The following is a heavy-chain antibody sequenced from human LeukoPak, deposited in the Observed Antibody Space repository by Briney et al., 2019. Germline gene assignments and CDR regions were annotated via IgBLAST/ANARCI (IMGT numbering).Heavy chain of an antibody. J-gene: IGHJ4*02. CDR1: GFTFSSYA. CDR2: ISGGGGRT. V-gene: IGHV3-23*01. Sequence: GGSLRLSCAASGFTFSSYAMSWVRQAPGKGLEWVSTISGGGGRTWYADSVKGRFTISRENSKNTVEVQLNSLRAEDTAVYYCAKFRGSERTVIDCWGQGTLVTVSS. D-gene: IGHD1-1*01. CDR3: AKFRGSERTVIDC.